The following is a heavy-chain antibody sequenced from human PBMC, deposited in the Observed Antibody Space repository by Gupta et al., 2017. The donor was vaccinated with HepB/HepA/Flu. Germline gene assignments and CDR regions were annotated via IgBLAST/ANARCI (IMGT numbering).Heavy chain of an antibody. CDR1: GFIFSNFG. Sequence: EVQLLESGGGLVQPGGSLRLSCAASGFIFSNFGMNWVRQAPGKGLEWVSGITGGGGSTYYANSVKGRFTISRDSSKNTLYLQMNSLRAEDTAVYYCAKGGGGAMGTTRSDYWGQGTLVTVSS. D-gene: IGHD1-26*01. CDR2: ITGGGGST. CDR3: AKGGGGAMGTTRSDY. V-gene: IGHV3-23*01. J-gene: IGHJ4*02.